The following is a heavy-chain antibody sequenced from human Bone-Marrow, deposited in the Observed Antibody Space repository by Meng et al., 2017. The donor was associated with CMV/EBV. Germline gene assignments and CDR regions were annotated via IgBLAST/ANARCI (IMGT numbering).Heavy chain of an antibody. J-gene: IGHJ4*02. Sequence: SVKVSCKASGGTFSSYAISWVRQAPGQGLKWMGGIIPILGIANYAQKFQGRVTITADKSTSTAYMELSSLRSEDTAVYYCANLIDCSSTSCYFDYWGQGTLVTVSS. V-gene: IGHV1-69*10. CDR1: GGTFSSYA. CDR2: IIPILGIA. D-gene: IGHD2-2*01. CDR3: ANLIDCSSTSCYFDY.